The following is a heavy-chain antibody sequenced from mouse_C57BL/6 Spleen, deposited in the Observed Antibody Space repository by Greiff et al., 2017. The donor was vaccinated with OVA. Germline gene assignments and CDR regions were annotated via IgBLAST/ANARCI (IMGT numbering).Heavy chain of an antibody. V-gene: IGHV1-53*01. Sequence: QVQLQQPGTELVKPGASVKLSCKASGYTFTSYWMHWVKQRPGQGLEWIGNINPRNGGTTYNEKFKSKATLTVDKSSSTAYMQLSSLTSEDSADYYCAAYYYGSRGFDYWGQGTTLTVSS. CDR1: GYTFTSYW. CDR3: AAYYYGSRGFDY. D-gene: IGHD1-1*01. J-gene: IGHJ2*01. CDR2: INPRNGGT.